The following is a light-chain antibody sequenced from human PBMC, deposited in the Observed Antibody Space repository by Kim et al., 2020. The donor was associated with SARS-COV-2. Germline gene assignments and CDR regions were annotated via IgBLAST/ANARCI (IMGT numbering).Light chain of an antibody. Sequence: VGLGQTVRITWQGDSLRSYYATWYQQKPGQAPIIVIYGKNNRPSGIPDRFSGSSSGNTASLTITGTQAGDEADYYCNSRDSNDNVVFGGGTQLTVL. J-gene: IGLJ2*01. CDR1: SLRSYY. CDR2: GKN. V-gene: IGLV3-19*01. CDR3: NSRDSNDNVV.